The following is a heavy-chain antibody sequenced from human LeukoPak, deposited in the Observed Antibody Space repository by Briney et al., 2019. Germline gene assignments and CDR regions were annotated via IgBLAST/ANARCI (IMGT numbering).Heavy chain of an antibody. CDR2: IYSGGAI. V-gene: IGHV3-53*05. CDR3: AKYGVHWYFDL. J-gene: IGHJ2*01. CDR1: GFAVGSNY. D-gene: IGHD2/OR15-2a*01. Sequence: GGSLRLSCVASGFAVGSNYMSWVRQAPGKGLEWVSLIYSGGAIRYADSVKGRFTISRDNSKNTLYLQMNSLRAEDTAVYYCAKYGVHWYFDLWGRGTLVTASS.